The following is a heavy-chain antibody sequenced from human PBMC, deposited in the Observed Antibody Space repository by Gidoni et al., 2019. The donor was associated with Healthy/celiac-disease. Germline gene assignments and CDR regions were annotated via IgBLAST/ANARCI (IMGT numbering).Heavy chain of an antibody. V-gene: IGHV1-18*01. CDR2: ISAYNGNT. D-gene: IGHD3-3*01. Sequence: QVQLVQSGAEVKKPGASVKVSCKASGYTFTSYGISWVRQAPGQGLEWMGWISAYNGNTNYAQKLQGRVTMTTDTSTSTAYMELRSLRSDDTAVYYCASTYYDFWSGQSYYYYGMDVWGQGTTVTVSS. J-gene: IGHJ6*02. CDR1: GYTFTSYG. CDR3: ASTYYDFWSGQSYYYYGMDV.